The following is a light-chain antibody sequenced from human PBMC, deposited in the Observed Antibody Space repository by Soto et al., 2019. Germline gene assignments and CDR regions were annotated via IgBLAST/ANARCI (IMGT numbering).Light chain of an antibody. Sequence: QSALTQPASVSGSPGQSITISCTGTSSDIGADGLVSWYQQHPGKAPKLMIYDVSNRPSGVSHRLSGSKSDNTASLTISGLQTEDEADYYCSSYSSSSTHVVFGGGTKLTVL. CDR3: SSYSSSSTHVV. V-gene: IGLV2-14*02. CDR2: DVS. J-gene: IGLJ2*01. CDR1: SSDIGADGL.